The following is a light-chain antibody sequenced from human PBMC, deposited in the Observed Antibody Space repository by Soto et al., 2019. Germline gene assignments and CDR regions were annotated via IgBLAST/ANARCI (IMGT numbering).Light chain of an antibody. J-gene: IGKJ1*01. CDR2: RAS. V-gene: IGKV1-5*03. CDR1: RGSSTW. CDR3: QQYDSYPGT. Sequence: IHLPQSRSTLSASVGDRVTFTCRASRGSSTWLAWYQQKSGKAPRLLIYRASTLEVGIPARFSGSGSGTEFTLTISTLQPADFATYYCQQYDSYPGTFGQGTKVDIK.